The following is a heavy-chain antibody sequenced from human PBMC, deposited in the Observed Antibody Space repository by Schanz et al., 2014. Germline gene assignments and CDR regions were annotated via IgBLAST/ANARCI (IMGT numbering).Heavy chain of an antibody. D-gene: IGHD6-19*01. CDR2: ISSDGSKK. V-gene: IGHV3-30*18. Sequence: QVQLVESGGGVVQPERSLRLSCAASGFNFANHAIHWVRQGQGNGLQWVAVISSDGSKKLYADSVKARFTISRDNSKNSVSLQMDSLRPEDTAVYYCAKDLAVAGDYWGQGTLXTVSS. CDR1: GFNFANHA. CDR3: AKDLAVAGDY. J-gene: IGHJ4*02.